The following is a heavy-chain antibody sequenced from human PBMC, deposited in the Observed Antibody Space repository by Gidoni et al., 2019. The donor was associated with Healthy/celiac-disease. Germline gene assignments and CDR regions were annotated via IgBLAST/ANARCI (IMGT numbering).Heavy chain of an antibody. V-gene: IGHV1-69*01. CDR2: IIPIFGTA. J-gene: IGHJ2*01. CDR1: GGTFSSYA. CDR3: ARASSHYYDSSGQYWYFDL. D-gene: IGHD3-22*01. Sequence: QVQLVQSGAEVKKPGSSVKVSCKASGGTFSSYAISWVRQAPGQGLEWMGGIIPIFGTANYAQKFQGRVTITADESTSTAYMELSSLRSEDTAVYYCARASSHYYDSSGQYWYFDLWGRGTLVTVSS.